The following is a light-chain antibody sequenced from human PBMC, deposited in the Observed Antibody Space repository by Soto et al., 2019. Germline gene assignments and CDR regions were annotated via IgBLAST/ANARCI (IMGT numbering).Light chain of an antibody. V-gene: IGKV3-20*01. J-gene: IGKJ1*01. CDR3: QHYGSSPWT. CDR2: GAS. Sequence: EIVLTQSPGTLSLSPGERATLPCRASQSVSSSYLAWYQQKPGQAPRLLIYGASSRATGIPDRFSGSGSGTDFTLTISRLEPEDFAVYYCQHYGSSPWTFGQGTKVDIK. CDR1: QSVSSSY.